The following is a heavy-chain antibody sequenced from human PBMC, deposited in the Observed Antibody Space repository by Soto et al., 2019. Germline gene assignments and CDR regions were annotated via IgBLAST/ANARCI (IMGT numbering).Heavy chain of an antibody. J-gene: IGHJ5*02. CDR1: GFTFSDYY. CDR2: ISSSGSTI. V-gene: IGHV3-11*01. D-gene: IGHD3-10*01. Sequence: PGGSLRLSCAASGFTFSDYYMSGIRQAPGKGLEWVSYISSSGSTIYYADSVKGRFTISRDNAKNSLYLQMNSLRAEDTAVYYCARFNHYYYGSGINWFDPWGQGTLVTVSS. CDR3: ARFNHYYYGSGINWFDP.